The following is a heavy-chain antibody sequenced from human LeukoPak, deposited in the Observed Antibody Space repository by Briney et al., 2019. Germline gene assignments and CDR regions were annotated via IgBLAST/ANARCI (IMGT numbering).Heavy chain of an antibody. CDR1: GGSISAYY. CDR3: ATRPLGAGDFDY. Sequence: PSETLSLTCTVSGGSISAYYSSWIRQPPGKGVERVGHISYSGSTKYNPSLKSRVTISVDTSKNQFSLKLSSGAAADTAVYYCATRPLGAGDFDYWGQGTLVTVSS. J-gene: IGHJ4*02. V-gene: IGHV4-59*01. D-gene: IGHD6-19*01. CDR2: ISYSGST.